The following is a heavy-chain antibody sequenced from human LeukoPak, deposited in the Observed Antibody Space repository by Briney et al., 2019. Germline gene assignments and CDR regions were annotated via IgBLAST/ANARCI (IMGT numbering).Heavy chain of an antibody. CDR1: GGSIGSYH. CDR2: VHYTWNT. V-gene: IGHV4-59*01. D-gene: IGHD5/OR15-5a*01. J-gene: IGHJ6*02. CDR3: ARVASKGGMDV. Sequence: PSETLSLTCSVSGGSIGSYHWSWIRQPPGKGLEWIGHVHYTWNTKYNPSLTGRVSISLDRSKNQFSLSLSSLTAADTAVYYCARVASKGGMDVWGQGMTVIVSS.